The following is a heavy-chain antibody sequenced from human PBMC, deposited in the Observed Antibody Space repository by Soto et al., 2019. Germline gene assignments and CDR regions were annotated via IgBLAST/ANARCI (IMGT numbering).Heavy chain of an antibody. V-gene: IGHV3-74*01. CDR2: INSDGSST. CDR1: GFTFSSYW. D-gene: IGHD4-4*01. Sequence: GSLRLSCAASGFTFSSYWMHWVRQAPGKGLVWVSRINSDGSSTSYADSVKGRFTISRDNAKNTLYLQMNSLRAEDTAVYYCATQLDRRLQFGEWGQGTMGTVS. CDR3: ATQLDRRLQFGE. J-gene: IGHJ4*02.